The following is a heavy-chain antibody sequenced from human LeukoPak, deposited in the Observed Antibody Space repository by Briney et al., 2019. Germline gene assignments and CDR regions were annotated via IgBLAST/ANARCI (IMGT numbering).Heavy chain of an antibody. CDR1: GYAFTSYD. CDR3: ARVPITFGGVIVETWFGP. D-gene: IGHD3-16*02. Sequence: GASVKVSCKASGYAFTSYDINWVRQATGQGLEWMGWMNPNSGNTGYAQKFQGRVTMTRNTSISTAYMELSSLRSEDTAVYYCARVPITFGGVIVETWFGPWGQGTLVTVSS. V-gene: IGHV1-8*01. J-gene: IGHJ5*02. CDR2: MNPNSGNT.